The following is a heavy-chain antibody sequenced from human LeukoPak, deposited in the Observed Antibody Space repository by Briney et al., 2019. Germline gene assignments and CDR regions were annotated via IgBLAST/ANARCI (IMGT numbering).Heavy chain of an antibody. CDR3: AKTTVGYSSGRFPGWPADY. CDR2: IFGSGGSA. CDR1: GFAFGSYA. J-gene: IGHJ4*02. D-gene: IGHD2-15*01. Sequence: GGSLRLSCTASGFAFGSYAMYWVRQAPGKGLERVSVIFGSGGSAHYADSVKGRFTISRDNSKNTVYLEMNSLGVEDTAVYYCAKTTVGYSSGRFPGWPADYWGQGTLVTVSS. V-gene: IGHV3-23*01.